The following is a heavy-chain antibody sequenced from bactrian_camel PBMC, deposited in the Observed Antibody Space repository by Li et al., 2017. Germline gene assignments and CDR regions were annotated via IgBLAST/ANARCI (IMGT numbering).Heavy chain of an antibody. CDR1: GFTYPFSPHY. J-gene: IGHJ4*01. CDR3: AVRSTCTWLWLTLPLSSSDYNY. D-gene: IGHD6*01. V-gene: IGHV3S42*01. CDR2: IHTDGSA. Sequence: VQLVESGGGSVQAGASLRLSCAVSGFTYPFSPHYLGWLRQAPGQERERVASIHTDGSASVADSVNGRFTISKDNANNIMYLQMNNLRPEDTAMYYCAVRSTCTWLWLTLPLSSSDYNYWGQGTQVTVS.